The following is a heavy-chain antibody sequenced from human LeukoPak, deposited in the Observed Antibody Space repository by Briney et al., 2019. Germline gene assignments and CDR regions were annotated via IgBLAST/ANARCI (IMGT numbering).Heavy chain of an antibody. CDR1: GGSISSYY. J-gene: IGHJ4*02. CDR2: IYYSGST. V-gene: IGHV4-59*08. Sequence: SQTLSLTCTVSGGSISSYYWSWIRQPPGKGLEWIGYIYYSGSTNYNPSLKSRVTISVDTSKNQFSLKLTSVTAADTAVYHCARLYYDNSGYWPLYSFDYWGQGTLVTVSS. CDR3: ARLYYDNSGYWPLYSFDY. D-gene: IGHD3-22*01.